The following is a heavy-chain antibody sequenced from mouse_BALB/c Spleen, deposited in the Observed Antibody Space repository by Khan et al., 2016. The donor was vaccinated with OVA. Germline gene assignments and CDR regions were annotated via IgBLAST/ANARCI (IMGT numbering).Heavy chain of an antibody. CDR3: ARRRGNNEAYDMDY. CDR2: IDPANGTT. V-gene: IGHV14-3*02. D-gene: IGHD2-1*01. Sequence: VQLQQSGAELVKPGASLKLSCTASGFNIKDTYIHWVKQRPEQGLEWIGRIDPANGTTNYDSKFLGQATITADTSSNTDYLQLSSLTSEDSAVYYCARRRGNNEAYDMDYWGQGTSVTVSS. CDR1: GFNIKDTY. J-gene: IGHJ4*01.